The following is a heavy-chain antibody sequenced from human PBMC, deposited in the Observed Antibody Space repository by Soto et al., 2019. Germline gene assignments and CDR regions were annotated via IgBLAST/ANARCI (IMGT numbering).Heavy chain of an antibody. Sequence: QVQLVQSGAEVKKPGSSVKVSCKASGGSLSNYGISWVRQAPGQGLEWMGAIIPVFGTPNYAQKFQDRVTITADESTTTVYMEVRSLTSEGTAVYYCARGDATKIVVTTYYAMDVWGQGTKVTVSS. V-gene: IGHV1-69*12. J-gene: IGHJ6*02. CDR1: GGSLSNYG. CDR3: ARGDATKIVVTTYYAMDV. CDR2: IIPVFGTP. D-gene: IGHD3-22*01.